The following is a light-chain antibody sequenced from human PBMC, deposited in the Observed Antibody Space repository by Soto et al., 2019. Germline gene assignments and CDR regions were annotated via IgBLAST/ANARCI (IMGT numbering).Light chain of an antibody. CDR1: QSISSSY. CDR2: GAS. V-gene: IGKV3-20*01. CDR3: QQYTGSPYT. J-gene: IGKJ2*01. Sequence: EIVLTQSPGTLSLSPGERATLSCRASQSISSSYLAWYQHKPGQAPRLLIYGASSRATGIPDRFSGSGSGTDFTLTISRLEPEDFAVYYCQQYTGSPYTFGQGTKLEIK.